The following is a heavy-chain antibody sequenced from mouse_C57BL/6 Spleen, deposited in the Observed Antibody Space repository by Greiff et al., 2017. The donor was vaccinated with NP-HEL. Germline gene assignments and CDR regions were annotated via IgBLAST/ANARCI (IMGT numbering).Heavy chain of an antibody. D-gene: IGHD1-1*01. CDR3: ARQGITTVVATGGYFDY. V-gene: IGHV5-6*01. J-gene: IGHJ2*01. CDR1: GFTFSSYG. CDR2: ISSGGSYT. Sequence: EVQVVESGGDLVKPGGSLKLSCAASGFTFSSYGMSWVRQTPDKRLEWVATISSGGSYTYYPDSVKGRFTISRDNAKNTLYLQMSSLKSEDTAMYYCARQGITTVVATGGYFDYWGQGTTLTVSS.